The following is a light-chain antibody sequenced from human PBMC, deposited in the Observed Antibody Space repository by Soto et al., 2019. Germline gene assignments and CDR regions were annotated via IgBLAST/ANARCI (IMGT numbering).Light chain of an antibody. V-gene: IGKV3-20*01. CDR3: QHYNSYSEA. CDR1: QSVSSSY. Sequence: EIVLTQSPGTLSLSPGERATLSCRASQSVSSSYLAWYHQKPGQAPRLLIYGASSRATGIPDRFSGSGSGTDFTLAISSLEPEDFAVYYCQHYNSYSEAFGQGTKVELK. CDR2: GAS. J-gene: IGKJ1*01.